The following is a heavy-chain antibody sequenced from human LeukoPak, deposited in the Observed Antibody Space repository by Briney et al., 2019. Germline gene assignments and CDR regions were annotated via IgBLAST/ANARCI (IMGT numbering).Heavy chain of an antibody. Sequence: GGSRRLSCAASGFTFSSYGMHWVRQAPGKGLEWVAVISYDGSNKYYADSVKGRFTISRDNSKNTLYLQMNSLRAEDTAVYYCAKDRAMDVWGKGTTVTVSS. J-gene: IGHJ6*04. CDR2: ISYDGSNK. CDR1: GFTFSSYG. V-gene: IGHV3-30*18. CDR3: AKDRAMDV.